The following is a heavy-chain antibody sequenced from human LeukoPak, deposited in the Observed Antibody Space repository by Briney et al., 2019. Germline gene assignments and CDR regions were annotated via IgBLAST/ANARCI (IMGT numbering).Heavy chain of an antibody. CDR3: ATGDTAVY. CDR2: ISSSSSYI. CDR1: GFTFSRYS. Sequence: GGSLRLSCAASGFTFSRYSNNGLRQAPGKGLEWVSSISSSSSYIYYADSVKGRFTISRDNAKNSLYLQMNSLRAEDTAVYYCATGDTAVYCGQGTLVTVSS. D-gene: IGHD5-18*01. V-gene: IGHV3-21*01. J-gene: IGHJ4*02.